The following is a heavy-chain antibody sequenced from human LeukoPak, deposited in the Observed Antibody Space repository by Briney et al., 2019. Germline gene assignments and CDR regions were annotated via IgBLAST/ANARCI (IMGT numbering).Heavy chain of an antibody. CDR1: GFTFSSYG. Sequence: GGSLRLSCAASGFTFSSYGMHWVRQAPGKGLEWVAVISYDGSNKYYADSVKGRFTISRDNSKNTLYLQMNSLRAEDTAVYYCAKGRPGGSPREDIVVVVADYYFDYWGQGTLVTVSS. V-gene: IGHV3-30*18. J-gene: IGHJ4*02. CDR3: AKGRPGGSPREDIVVVVADYYFDY. CDR2: ISYDGSNK. D-gene: IGHD2-15*01.